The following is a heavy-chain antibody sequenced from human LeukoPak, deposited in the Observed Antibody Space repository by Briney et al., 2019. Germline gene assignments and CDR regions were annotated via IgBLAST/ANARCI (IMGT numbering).Heavy chain of an antibody. CDR3: AKARAGYGNSWLDP. J-gene: IGHJ5*02. CDR1: VFSFSSYA. D-gene: IGHD5-18*01. V-gene: IGHV3-33*03. CDR2: IWYDASKK. Sequence: GGSLRLSCAASVFSFSSYAMDWVRQAPGKGPEWVAVIWYDASKKYYGESVKGRFTISRDNSKNMVYLQMDSLRVEDTAVYYCAKARAGYGNSWLDPWGQGSLVVVSS.